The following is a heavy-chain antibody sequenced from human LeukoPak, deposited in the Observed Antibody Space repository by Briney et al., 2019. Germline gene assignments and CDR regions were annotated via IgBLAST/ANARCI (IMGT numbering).Heavy chain of an antibody. CDR1: GFTFSSYG. V-gene: IGHV3-30*18. D-gene: IGHD2-2*01. Sequence: GGSLRLSCAVSGFTFSSYGMHWVRQAPGKGLEWVAVISYDGSNKYYADSVKGRFTISRDNSKNTLYLQMNSLRAEDTAVYYCAKASPTYHDYWGQGTLVTVSS. CDR3: AKASPTYHDY. CDR2: ISYDGSNK. J-gene: IGHJ4*02.